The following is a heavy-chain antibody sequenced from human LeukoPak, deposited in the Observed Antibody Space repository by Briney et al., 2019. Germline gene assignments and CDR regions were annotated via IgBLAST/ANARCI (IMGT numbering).Heavy chain of an antibody. J-gene: IGHJ1*01. V-gene: IGHV3-23*01. D-gene: IGHD6-13*01. Sequence: QPGGSLRLSCAASGFTFSSYAMSCVRQAPGKGLEWVSAISGSGGSTYYADSVKGRFTISRDNSKNTLYLQMNSLRAEDTAVYYCAKDRGIAAAVAAEYFQHWGQGTLVTVSS. CDR3: AKDRGIAAAVAAEYFQH. CDR1: GFTFSSYA. CDR2: ISGSGGST.